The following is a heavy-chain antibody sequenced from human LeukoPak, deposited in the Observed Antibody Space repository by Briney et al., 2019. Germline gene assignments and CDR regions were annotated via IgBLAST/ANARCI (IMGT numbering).Heavy chain of an antibody. CDR2: ISRLGGVT. V-gene: IGHV3-11*01. CDR1: GFIFSDYY. CDR3: AAPQEGVFDF. D-gene: IGHD3-16*01. J-gene: IGHJ4*02. Sequence: GGSLRLSCAASGFIFSDYYMSWIRQAPGKGLEWVSEISRLGGVTYYAKSVRGRFTISRDNSNNTLYLQMNSLRAEDTAVYYCAAPQEGVFDFWGQGTLVTVSS.